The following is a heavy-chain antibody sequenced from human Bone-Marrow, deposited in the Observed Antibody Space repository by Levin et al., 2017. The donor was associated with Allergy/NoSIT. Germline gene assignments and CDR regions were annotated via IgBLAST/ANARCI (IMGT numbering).Heavy chain of an antibody. CDR2: IKNSGTT. J-gene: IGHJ6*02. CDR3: ASLGYTISYYDYAMDV. CDR1: GGSISNSY. V-gene: IGHV4-59*01. Sequence: PSETLPLTCSVSGGSISNSYWSWIRQAPGKGLEWIGYIKNSGTTKYNPSLNSRVTISADTSKNKVSLRLTSVTAADTAVYYCASLGYTISYYDYAMDVWGQGTTVTVSS. D-gene: IGHD5-12*01.